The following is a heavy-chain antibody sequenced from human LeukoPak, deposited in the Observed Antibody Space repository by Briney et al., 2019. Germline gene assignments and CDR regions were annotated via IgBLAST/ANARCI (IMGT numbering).Heavy chain of an antibody. CDR3: ARAGCSGGSCRDAFDI. CDR1: GYTLTSYD. Sequence: ASVKVSCKASGYTLTSYDINWVRQATGQGLEWMRWVNPNSGNTGYAQKFQGRVTITRNTSISTAYMELSSLRSEDTAVYYCARAGCSGGSCRDAFDIWGQGTMVTVSS. CDR2: VNPNSGNT. D-gene: IGHD2-15*01. J-gene: IGHJ3*02. V-gene: IGHV1-8*03.